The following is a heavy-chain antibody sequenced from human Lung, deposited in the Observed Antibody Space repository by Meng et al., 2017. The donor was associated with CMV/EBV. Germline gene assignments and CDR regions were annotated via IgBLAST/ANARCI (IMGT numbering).Heavy chain of an antibody. J-gene: IGHJ4*02. CDR3: ARGINGGCGD. CDR2: TYYRSKWYH. D-gene: IGHD4-23*01. CDR1: GDIVSSNRAA. V-gene: IGHV6-1*01. Sequence: QLQRQPSGPGLVQPSPTLSLTFAISGDIVSSNRAAWHWIRQSPSRGLEWLGRTYYRSKWYHEYAVSVKSRITISPDTPKNQFSLQLNSMTPEDTAGYYCARGINGGCGDWGQGTLVTVSS.